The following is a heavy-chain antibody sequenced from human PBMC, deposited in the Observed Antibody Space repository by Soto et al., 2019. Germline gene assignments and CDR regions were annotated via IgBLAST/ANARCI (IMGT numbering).Heavy chain of an antibody. CDR2: IYNSGAT. J-gene: IGHJ4*02. CDR3: AKDADGGGYYYNY. V-gene: IGHV4-31*03. D-gene: IGHD3-22*01. Sequence: QTQSPSSTASYASMNNGTYYRTSLPQHPGQGLEWIGYIYNSGATYYNPSLKSRVTISIDTSKNQCSLKLSSVTAADTAIYCCAKDADGGGYYYNYWGQGTMVTVSS. CDR1: YASMNNGTYY.